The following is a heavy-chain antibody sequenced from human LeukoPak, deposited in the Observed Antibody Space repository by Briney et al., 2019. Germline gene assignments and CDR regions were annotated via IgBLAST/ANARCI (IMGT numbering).Heavy chain of an antibody. V-gene: IGHV4-39*07. J-gene: IGHJ6*03. CDR3: ATNRYGSGPNHYYYMDV. Sequence: PSETLSLICTVSGGSISSSSYYWGWIRQPPGKGLEWIGSIYYSGSTYYNPSLKSRVTISVDTYKNHLSLKLSSVTAADTAVYYCATNRYGSGPNHYYYMDVWGKGTTVTVSS. CDR2: IYYSGST. D-gene: IGHD3-10*01. CDR1: GGSISSSSYY.